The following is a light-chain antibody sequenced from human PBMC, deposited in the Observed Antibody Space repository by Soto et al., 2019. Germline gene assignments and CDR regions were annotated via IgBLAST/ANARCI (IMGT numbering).Light chain of an antibody. CDR1: SSNIGINT. Sequence: QAVVTQPPSASGTPGQRVTISCSGSSSNIGINTVNWYQKVPGTAPKLLIYNNNLRPSGIPDRFSGSKSGTSASLAISGLQSEDEADYYCATWDDSLNGVLFGGGTKVTVL. CDR2: NNN. V-gene: IGLV1-44*01. CDR3: ATWDDSLNGVL. J-gene: IGLJ2*01.